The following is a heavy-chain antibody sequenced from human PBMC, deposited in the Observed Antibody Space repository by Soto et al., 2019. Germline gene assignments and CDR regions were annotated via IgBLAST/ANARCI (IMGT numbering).Heavy chain of an antibody. CDR1: GRPMRDYF. CDR2: KSISSNI. J-gene: IGHJ4*02. D-gene: IGHD6-6*01. V-gene: IGHV4-4*07. CDR3: ARSIGPAAGWYFDV. Sequence: DTMCRNFNYSGRPMRDYFWTRIRQPAGWRLKWIGRKSISSNIDSNASLQSRAPISLHTSKTQFYLSLISVTAADTDLYYCARSIGPAAGWYFDVWGQGILVTVSS.